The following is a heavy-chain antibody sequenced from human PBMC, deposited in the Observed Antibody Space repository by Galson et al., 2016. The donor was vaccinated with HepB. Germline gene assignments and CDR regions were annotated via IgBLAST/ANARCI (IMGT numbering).Heavy chain of an antibody. J-gene: IGHJ3*02. CDR3: ARVLLFFDAGAYTDAFDI. CDR2: SRDKTKSYTT. V-gene: IGHV3-72*01. D-gene: IGHD3-16*01. Sequence: LEWVGRSRDKTKSYTTEYAASVKGRFTISRDDSKNSLYLQMNSLKTEDTAVYYCARVLLFFDAGAYTDAFDIWGQGTMVTVSS.